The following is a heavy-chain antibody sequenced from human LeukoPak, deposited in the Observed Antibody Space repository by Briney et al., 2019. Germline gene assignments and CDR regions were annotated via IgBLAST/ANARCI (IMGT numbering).Heavy chain of an antibody. V-gene: IGHV1-18*01. Sequence: AASVTVSFTSSGYTFTIYGISWVRQAPGQGLEWMGWISAYNGNTNYAQKLQGRVTMTTDTSTTTAYMELRSLRSDDTAVYYCARSKSEGFDPWGQGTLVTVSS. CDR3: ARSKSEGFDP. CDR1: GYTFTIYG. CDR2: ISAYNGNT. J-gene: IGHJ5*02.